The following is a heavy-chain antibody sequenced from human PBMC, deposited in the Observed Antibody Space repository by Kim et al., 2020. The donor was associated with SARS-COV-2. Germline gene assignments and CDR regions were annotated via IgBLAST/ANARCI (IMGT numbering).Heavy chain of an antibody. J-gene: IGHJ5*02. CDR2: IYYSGST. CDR1: GGSISSYY. V-gene: IGHV4-59*01. Sequence: SETLSLTCTVSGGSISSYYWSWIRQPPGKGLEWIGYIYYSGSTNYNPSLKSRVTISVDTSKNQFSLKLSSVTAADTAVYYCARDGRRGGSYRLGHNWFDP. CDR3: ARDGRRGGSYRLGHNWFDP. D-gene: IGHD3-16*02.